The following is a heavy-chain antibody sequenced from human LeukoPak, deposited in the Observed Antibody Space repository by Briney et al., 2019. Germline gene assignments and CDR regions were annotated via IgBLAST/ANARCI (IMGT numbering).Heavy chain of an antibody. D-gene: IGHD1-26*01. V-gene: IGHV1-69*06. CDR3: ERGWELVRRYYFDY. Sequence: ASVKVSCKASGGTFSSYAISWVRQAPGQGLEWRGGIIPIFGTANYAQKFQGRVTITADKSTSTAYMELSSLRSEDTAVYYCERGWELVRRYYFDYWGQGTLVTVSS. J-gene: IGHJ4*02. CDR2: IIPIFGTA. CDR1: GGTFSSYA.